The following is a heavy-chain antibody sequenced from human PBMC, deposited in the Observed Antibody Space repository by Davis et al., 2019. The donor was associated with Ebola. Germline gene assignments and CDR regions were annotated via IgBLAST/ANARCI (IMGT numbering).Heavy chain of an antibody. CDR3: ARDEGDSVVGATLLVDY. J-gene: IGHJ4*02. V-gene: IGHV1-2*02. CDR2: ISAYNGNT. D-gene: IGHD1-26*01. Sequence: ASVKVSCKVSGYTLTELSMHWVRQAPGQGLEWMGWISAYNGNTNYAQKFQGRVTMTRDTSISTAYMELSRLRSDDTAVYYCARDEGDSVVGATLLVDYWGQGTLVTVSS. CDR1: GYTLTELS.